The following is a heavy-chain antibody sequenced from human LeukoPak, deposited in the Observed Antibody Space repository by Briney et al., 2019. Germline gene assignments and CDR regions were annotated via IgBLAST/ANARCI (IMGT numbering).Heavy chain of an antibody. CDR1: GGTFSSYA. J-gene: IGHJ3*02. CDR2: IIPILGIA. V-gene: IGHV1-69*04. CDR3: ARDRHEDAFDI. Sequence: SVKVSCKASGGTFSSYAISWVRQAPGQGLEWMGRIIPILGIANYAQKFQGRVTITADKSTSTAYMELSSLRSEDTAVYYCARDRHEDAFDIWGQGTMVTVSS.